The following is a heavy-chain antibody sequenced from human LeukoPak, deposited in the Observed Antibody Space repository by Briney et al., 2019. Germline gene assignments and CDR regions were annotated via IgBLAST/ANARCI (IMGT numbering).Heavy chain of an antibody. CDR2: INHSGST. D-gene: IGHD6-13*01. J-gene: IGHJ4*02. CDR3: ARGVYSSSWAPWDY. V-gene: IGHV4-34*01. Sequence: SETLSLTCAVYGGSFSGYYWSWIRQPPGKGLEWVGEINHSGSTNYNPSLKSRVTISVDTSKNQFSLKLSSVTAADTAVYYCARGVYSSSWAPWDYWGQGTLVTVSS. CDR1: GGSFSGYY.